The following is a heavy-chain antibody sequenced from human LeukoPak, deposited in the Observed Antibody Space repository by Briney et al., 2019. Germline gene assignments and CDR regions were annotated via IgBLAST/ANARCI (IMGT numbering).Heavy chain of an antibody. D-gene: IGHD3-10*01. V-gene: IGHV7-4-1*02. J-gene: IGHJ4*02. CDR3: ARIGRGAMVRGVPQNFDY. Sequence: ASVKVSCKASGYTFTSYGISWVRQAPGQGLEWMGWIDTNTGNPTYAQGFTGRFVFSLDTSVSTAYLQISSLKAEDTAVYYCARIGRGAMVRGVPQNFDYWGQGTLVTVSS. CDR2: IDTNTGNP. CDR1: GYTFTSYG.